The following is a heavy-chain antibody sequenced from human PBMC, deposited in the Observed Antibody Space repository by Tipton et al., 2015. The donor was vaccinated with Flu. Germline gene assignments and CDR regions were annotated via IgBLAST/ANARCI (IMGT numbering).Heavy chain of an antibody. D-gene: IGHD3-10*01. J-gene: IGHJ4*02. CDR2: TTYSGTT. CDR1: GDSMGTYS. V-gene: IGHV4-59*08. Sequence: TLSLTCTVSGDSMGTYSWSWIRQPPGKGLEWIGYTTYSGTTSYNPSLQSRVSISIDTSKNQFSLRLSSVTAADTAVYYCAMHSGSRSYPLDYWGQGTLVTASS. CDR3: AMHSGSRSYPLDY.